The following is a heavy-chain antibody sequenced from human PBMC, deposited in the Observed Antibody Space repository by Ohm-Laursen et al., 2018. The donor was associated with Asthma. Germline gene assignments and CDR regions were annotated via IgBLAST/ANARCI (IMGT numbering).Heavy chain of an antibody. V-gene: IGHV4-31*03. CDR1: GGSISSGGYY. J-gene: IGHJ3*02. Sequence: SQTLSLTCTVSGGSISSGGYYWSWIRQHPGKGLEWIGYIYYSGSTYYNPSLKSRVTISVDTSKNQFSLKLSSVTAADTAVYYCARAHNYYDSSGYYLDAFDIWGQGTMVTVSS. CDR3: ARAHNYYDSSGYYLDAFDI. CDR2: IYYSGST. D-gene: IGHD3-22*01.